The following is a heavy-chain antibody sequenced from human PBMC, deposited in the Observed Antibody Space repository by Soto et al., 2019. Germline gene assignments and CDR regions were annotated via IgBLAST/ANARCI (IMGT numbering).Heavy chain of an antibody. V-gene: IGHV3-23*01. CDR3: AKTSRFFGDHIDYFDS. J-gene: IGHJ4*02. Sequence: DVHLLESGGGLVQPGGSLRLSCAASGFTFSRFAMSWVRLAPGKGLEWVSGVGGNGASTYYADSVRGRFTISGDNSKNTLYLHMNGLRAEDTATYFCAKTSRFFGDHIDYFDSWGQGTLVTVSS. CDR2: VGGNGAST. CDR1: GFTFSRFA. D-gene: IGHD2-21*02.